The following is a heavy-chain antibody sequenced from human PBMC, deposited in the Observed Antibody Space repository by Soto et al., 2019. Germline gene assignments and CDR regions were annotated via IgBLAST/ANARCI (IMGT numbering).Heavy chain of an antibody. V-gene: IGHV3-53*04. Sequence: GGSLRLSCAASGFTVSSNYMSWVRQAPGKGLEWVSVIYSGGSTYYADSVKGRFTISRHNSKNTLYLQMNSLRAEDTAVYYCARDSHMGPNYYYYYMDVWGKGTTVTVSS. CDR2: IYSGGST. CDR3: ARDSHMGPNYYYYYMDV. CDR1: GFTVSSNY. D-gene: IGHD2-21*01. J-gene: IGHJ6*03.